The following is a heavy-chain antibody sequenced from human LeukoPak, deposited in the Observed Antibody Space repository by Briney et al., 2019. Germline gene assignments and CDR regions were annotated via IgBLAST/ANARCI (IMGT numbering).Heavy chain of an antibody. CDR3: ARESWVSNAVAVW. V-gene: IGHV3-23*01. CDR1: GFSLKKYA. D-gene: IGHD3-16*01. J-gene: IGHJ4*02. CDR2: IRVEGKT. Sequence: GSLRPSCAAFGFSLKKYAMGWVRQAPGRGAGWVSSIRVEGKTCYVDSVKGRFSLSRDDSTSTVYLQLNNLRGERTGIYYCARESWVSNAVAVWWGEGTQVTLS.